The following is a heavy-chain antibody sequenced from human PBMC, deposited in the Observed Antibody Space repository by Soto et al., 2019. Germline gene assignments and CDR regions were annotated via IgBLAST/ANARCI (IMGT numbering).Heavy chain of an antibody. Sequence: ASVKVSCKASGFTFSAYYIYWVRQAPGQGLEWIGWINPNSGGTNNAQKYQGRVTMTRDTSTSTVYMERSALISDDTAVYYCARSLLDEYSSSWRSAYYGMDVWGQGTTVTVSS. CDR3: ARSLLDEYSSSWRSAYYGMDV. V-gene: IGHV1-2*02. J-gene: IGHJ6*02. CDR1: GFTFSAYY. D-gene: IGHD6-13*01. CDR2: INPNSGGT.